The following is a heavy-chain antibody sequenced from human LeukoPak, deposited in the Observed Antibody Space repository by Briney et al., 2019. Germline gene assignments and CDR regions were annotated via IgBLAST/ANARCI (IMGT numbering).Heavy chain of an antibody. CDR1: GGSISSSSYY. J-gene: IGHJ4*02. V-gene: IGHV4-39*07. Sequence: PSETLSLTCTVSGGSISSSSYYWGWIRQPPGKGLEWIGSIYYSGSTYYNPSLKSRVTISVDTSKNQFSLKLSSVTAADTAVYYCARDAYYYGSGSYPFDYWGQGTLVTVSS. D-gene: IGHD3-10*01. CDR2: IYYSGST. CDR3: ARDAYYYGSGSYPFDY.